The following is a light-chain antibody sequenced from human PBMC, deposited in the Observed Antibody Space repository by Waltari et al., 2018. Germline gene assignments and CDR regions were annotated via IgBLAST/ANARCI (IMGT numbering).Light chain of an antibody. CDR3: QQRSAWPLT. J-gene: IGKJ4*01. V-gene: IGKV3-11*01. CDR2: DAS. CDR1: QTVGKS. Sequence: IVLTQPPATLSLSPGERAAPSCRASQTVGKSLTWYQQKPGQGPRLLIFDASDRATGIPARFSGSGSGADFTLTISNLEPEDFALYYCQQRSAWPLTFGGGTKVEIK.